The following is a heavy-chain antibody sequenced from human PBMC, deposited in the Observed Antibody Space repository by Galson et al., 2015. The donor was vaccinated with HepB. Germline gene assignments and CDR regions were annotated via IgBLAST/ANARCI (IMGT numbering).Heavy chain of an antibody. CDR1: GFTFDDYA. CDR2: ISWNSGSI. Sequence: SLRLSCAASGFTFDDYAMHWVRQAPGKGLEWVSGISWNSGSIGYADSVKGRFTISRDNAKNSLYLQMNSLRAEDTAVYYCARDRGDSSGYYLEGYANDYWGQGTLVTISS. V-gene: IGHV3-9*01. J-gene: IGHJ4*02. D-gene: IGHD3-22*01. CDR3: ARDRGDSSGYYLEGYANDY.